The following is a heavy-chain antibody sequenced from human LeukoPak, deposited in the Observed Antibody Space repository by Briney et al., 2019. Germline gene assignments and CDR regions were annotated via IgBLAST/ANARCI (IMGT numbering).Heavy chain of an antibody. Sequence: ASVKVSCKASGYAFTSYGISWVRQAPGQGLEWMGWISAYNGNTNYAQKLQGRVTMTTDTSTSTAYMELRSLRSDDTAVYYCARGEYYDSSGSFDYWGQGTLVTVSS. V-gene: IGHV1-18*01. CDR3: ARGEYYDSSGSFDY. J-gene: IGHJ4*02. D-gene: IGHD3-22*01. CDR2: ISAYNGNT. CDR1: GYAFTSYG.